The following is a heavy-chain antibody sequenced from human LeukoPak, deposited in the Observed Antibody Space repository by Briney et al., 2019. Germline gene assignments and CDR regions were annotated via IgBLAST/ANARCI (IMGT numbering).Heavy chain of an antibody. Sequence: GGSLRLSCAASGFTFSSYAMSWVRQAPGKGLEWVSDISGSGGSTYYAVSVRGRFTIYRDNSKNTMYLQMNSLRAEDTAVYYCAKDQDSEYYYDSSGYYYWGQGTLVTVSS. CDR1: GFTFSSYA. CDR2: ISGSGGST. V-gene: IGHV3-23*01. D-gene: IGHD3-22*01. CDR3: AKDQDSEYYYDSSGYYY. J-gene: IGHJ4*02.